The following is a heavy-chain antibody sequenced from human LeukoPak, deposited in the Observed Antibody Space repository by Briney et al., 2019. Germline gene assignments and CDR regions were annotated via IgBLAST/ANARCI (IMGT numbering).Heavy chain of an antibody. J-gene: IGHJ5*02. V-gene: IGHV3-7*01. CDR3: ARAPGEGWFDP. CDR1: GFTFSSYW. Sequence: GGSLRLSCAASGFTFSSYWMSWVRQAPGKGLEWVASIKQDGSEKYYVDSVKGRFTISRDNAKNSLYLQMNSLRAEDTALYYCARAPGEGWFDPWGQGSLVTVSS. D-gene: IGHD4-17*01. CDR2: IKQDGSEK.